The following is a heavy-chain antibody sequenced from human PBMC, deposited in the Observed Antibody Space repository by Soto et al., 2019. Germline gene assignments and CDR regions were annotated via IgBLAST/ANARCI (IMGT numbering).Heavy chain of an antibody. Sequence: GSLRLSCAASGFTFDDYTIHWVRQAPGKGLEWVSLISWDGYSTYYADSVKGRFTISRDNSKNSLYLQMNSLRTEDTALSYCAKDRVPAARTYYHYYVMDVWGQGTTVTVSS. D-gene: IGHD2-2*01. V-gene: IGHV3-43*01. CDR1: GFTFDDYT. CDR2: ISWDGYST. J-gene: IGHJ6*02. CDR3: AKDRVPAARTYYHYYVMDV.